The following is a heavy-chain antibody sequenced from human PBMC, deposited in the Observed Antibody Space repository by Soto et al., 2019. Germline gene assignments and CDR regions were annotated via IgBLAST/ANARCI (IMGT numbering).Heavy chain of an antibody. D-gene: IGHD3-10*01. CDR3: AKKVNSGSGSQYFDY. CDR1: GFTFSSYS. Sequence: GGSLRLSCVASGFTFSSYSMSWVRQAPGKGLEWVSGFRAGGDDGTTYYADSVKGRFTISRDDSKNTLFLQMNSLRAEDTAIYYCAKKVNSGSGSQYFDYFGQGTLVTVSS. J-gene: IGHJ4*02. CDR2: FRAGGDDGTT. V-gene: IGHV3-23*01.